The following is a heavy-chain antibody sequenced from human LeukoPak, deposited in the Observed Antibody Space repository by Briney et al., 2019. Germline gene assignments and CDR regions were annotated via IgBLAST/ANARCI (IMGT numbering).Heavy chain of an antibody. CDR3: ATNSGSSLDY. J-gene: IGHJ4*02. V-gene: IGHV3-30*03. Sequence: GGSLRLSCAASGFTFSSYGMHWVRQAPGKGLEWVAVISYDGSNKYYADSVKGRFTISRDNSKNTLCLQMNSLRAEDTAVYYCATNSGSSLDYWGQGTLVTVSS. CDR1: GFTFSSYG. D-gene: IGHD5-12*01. CDR2: ISYDGSNK.